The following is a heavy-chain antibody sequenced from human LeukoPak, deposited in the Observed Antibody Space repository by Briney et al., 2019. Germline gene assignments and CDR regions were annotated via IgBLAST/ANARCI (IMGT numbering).Heavy chain of an antibody. D-gene: IGHD1-26*01. CDR1: GFTVSSTY. Sequence: GGSLRLSCAASGFTVSSTYMSWVRQAPGKGLEWVSVIYTGGTTYYADSVKGRFTISRDNAKNSLYLQMNSLRAEDTAVYYCARGPLYSGNSHFDYWGQGTLVTVSS. J-gene: IGHJ4*02. V-gene: IGHV3-66*01. CDR2: IYTGGTT. CDR3: ARGPLYSGNSHFDY.